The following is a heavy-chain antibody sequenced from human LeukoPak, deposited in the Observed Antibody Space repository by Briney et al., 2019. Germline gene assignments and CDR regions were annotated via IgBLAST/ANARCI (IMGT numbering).Heavy chain of an antibody. D-gene: IGHD3-22*01. J-gene: IGHJ4*02. CDR3: ASSGLYYYDSSGPSEGFYFDY. CDR2: IYYSGST. CDR1: GGSISSSSYY. Sequence: PSETLSLTCTVSGGSISSSSYYWGWIRQPPGKGLEWIGSIYYSGSTYYNPSFKSRVTISVDTSKKQFSLKLSSVTAADTAVYYCASSGLYYYDSSGPSEGFYFDYWGQGTLVTVSS. V-gene: IGHV4-39*01.